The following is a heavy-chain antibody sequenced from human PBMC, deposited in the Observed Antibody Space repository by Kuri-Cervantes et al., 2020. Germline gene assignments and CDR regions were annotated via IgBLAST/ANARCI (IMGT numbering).Heavy chain of an antibody. V-gene: IGHV1-2*04. CDR3: AREAAFGSSSWFDP. CDR2: INPNSGGT. CDR1: GYTFTGYY. Sequence: ASVKVSCKASGYTFTGYYMHWVRQAPGQGLEWMGWINPNSGGTNYAQKFQGWVTMTRDTSINTAYMELGSLRSEDTAVYYCAREAAFGSSSWFDPWGQGTLVTVSS. J-gene: IGHJ5*02. D-gene: IGHD6-6*01.